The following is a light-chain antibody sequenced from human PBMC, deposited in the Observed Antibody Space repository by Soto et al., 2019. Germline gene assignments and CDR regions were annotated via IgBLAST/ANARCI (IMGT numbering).Light chain of an antibody. V-gene: IGKV3-20*01. CDR3: QQYSSSPLT. CDR1: ESLGSSY. J-gene: IGKJ4*01. CDR2: SGS. Sequence: EIVLTQSPGTLSLSPGDRATLSCRASESLGSSYLAWYQQKPGQAPRLLIYSGSSRAAGIPDRFSGSGSATDFTLTISSLEPEDFAVYYCQQYSSSPLTFGGGTKVEIK.